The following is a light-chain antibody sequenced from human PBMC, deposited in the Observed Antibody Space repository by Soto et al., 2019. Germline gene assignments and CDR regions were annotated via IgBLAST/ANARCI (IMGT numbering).Light chain of an antibody. Sequence: DIQMTQSPSSLSASVGDRVTITCRASQSISDYLNWYQQKPGKAPNLLIYAASSLQSGVPSRFSGIGSGTDFTLTISSLQPEDFATYYCQQSYSTPWTFGQGTKVDIK. CDR3: QQSYSTPWT. CDR1: QSISDY. CDR2: AAS. J-gene: IGKJ1*01. V-gene: IGKV1-39*01.